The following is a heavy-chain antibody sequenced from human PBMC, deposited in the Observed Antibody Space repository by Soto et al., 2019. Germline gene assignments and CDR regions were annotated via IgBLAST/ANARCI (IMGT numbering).Heavy chain of an antibody. CDR3: AREGDTIFGPAC. D-gene: IGHD3-3*01. Sequence: ASVKVSCKASGYTFTDYYMHWVRQAPGQGLEWMGWINPNSGGTNYAQKFQGWVTMTRDTSISTAYMELSRLRSDDTDVYYCAREGDTIFGPACWGQESLVSVSS. CDR1: GYTFTDYY. V-gene: IGHV1-2*04. CDR2: INPNSGGT. J-gene: IGHJ4*02.